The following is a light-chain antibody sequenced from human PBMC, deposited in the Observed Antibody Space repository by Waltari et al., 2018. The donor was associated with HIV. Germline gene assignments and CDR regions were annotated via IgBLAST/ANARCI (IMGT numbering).Light chain of an antibody. Sequence: QTVVTQEPSFSVSPGGTVTLTCGLSSGPVSTSYYPSWNQQTPGQAPRTLIYSTNTRSSGVPDRFSGSILGNKAALSITGAQADDESDYDCVLYMGSGIGVFGGGTKLTVL. J-gene: IGLJ3*02. CDR2: STN. CDR1: SGPVSTSYY. CDR3: VLYMGSGIGV. V-gene: IGLV8-61*01.